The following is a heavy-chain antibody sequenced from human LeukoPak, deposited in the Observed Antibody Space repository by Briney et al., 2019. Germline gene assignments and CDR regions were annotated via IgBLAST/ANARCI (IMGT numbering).Heavy chain of an antibody. J-gene: IGHJ4*02. CDR3: ARGGRQRLAHFDY. CDR2: INHSGST. D-gene: IGHD6-25*01. CDR1: GGSCSGYF. V-gene: IGHV4-34*01. Sequence: SEALSLSGAVDGGSCSGYFWCGSHQPPGEGLGGIGEINHSGSTNYNPSFKRRVTISVDTSKKQFSLKLSSVTAADTAVYYCARGGRQRLAHFDYWGQGTLVTVSS.